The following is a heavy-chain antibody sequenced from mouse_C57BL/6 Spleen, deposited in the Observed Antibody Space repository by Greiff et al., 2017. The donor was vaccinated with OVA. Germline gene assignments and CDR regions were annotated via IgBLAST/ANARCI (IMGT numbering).Heavy chain of an antibody. CDR3: ARSDSSGHFDG. CDR2: IYPGDGDT. D-gene: IGHD3-2*02. V-gene: IGHV1-80*01. Sequence: QVQLKQSGAELVKPGASVKISCKASGYAFSSYWMNWVKQRPGKGLEWIGQIYPGDGDTNYNGKFKGKATLTADKSSSAAYMQLSSLTAEDSAVYFCARSDSSGHFDGWGKGTTLTVSS. J-gene: IGHJ2*01. CDR1: GYAFSSYW.